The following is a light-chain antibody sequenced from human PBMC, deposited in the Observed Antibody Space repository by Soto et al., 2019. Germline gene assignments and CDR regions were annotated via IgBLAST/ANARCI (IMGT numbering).Light chain of an antibody. V-gene: IGKV3-20*01. CDR1: QSVNSNY. J-gene: IGKJ1*01. Sequence: EIVLTRSPGTRSLSPGDRATLSCRASQSVNSNYLAWYQRKPGQSPRLLIYGASNRATDIPYRFSASGSGTDFTLTITRLEAEDCAVYYCKQYDSTPPTFGQGTKVEVQ. CDR3: KQYDSTPPT. CDR2: GAS.